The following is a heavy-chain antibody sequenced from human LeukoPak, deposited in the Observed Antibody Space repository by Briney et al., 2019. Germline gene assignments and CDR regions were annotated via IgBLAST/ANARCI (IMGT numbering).Heavy chain of an antibody. Sequence: PGGSQRLSCAASGFTFSSYEMNWVRQAPGKGLEWVSYISSSGSTIYYADAVKGRFTISRDNAKNSLYLQMDSLRPEDPALYYCARDFLRGAPDYFDQWGQGTLVTVSS. V-gene: IGHV3-48*03. J-gene: IGHJ4*02. CDR3: ARDFLRGAPDYFDQ. CDR1: GFTFSSYE. D-gene: IGHD3-10*01. CDR2: ISSSGSTI.